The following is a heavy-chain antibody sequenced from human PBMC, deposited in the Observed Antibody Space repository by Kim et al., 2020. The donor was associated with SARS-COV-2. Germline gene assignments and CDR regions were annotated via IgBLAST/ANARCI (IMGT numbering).Heavy chain of an antibody. V-gene: IGHV3-53*01. CDR3: ARLGVRSYSRIGNFDY. CDR2: IYSGGST. D-gene: IGHD6-13*01. J-gene: IGHJ4*02. Sequence: GGSLRLSCAASGFTVSSNYMSWVRQAPGKGLEWVSVIYSGGSTYYADSVKGRFTISRDNSKNTLYLQMNSLRAEDTAVYYCARLGVRSYSRIGNFDYWGQGTLVTVSS. CDR1: GFTVSSNY.